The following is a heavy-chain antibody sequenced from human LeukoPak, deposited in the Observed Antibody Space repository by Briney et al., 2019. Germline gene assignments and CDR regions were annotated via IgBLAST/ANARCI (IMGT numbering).Heavy chain of an antibody. CDR2: IYTSGIT. CDR1: GGSISSYY. D-gene: IGHD2-2*01. Sequence: SETLSLTCSVSGGSISSYYWSWIRQPAGKGLEWIGRIYTSGITNYNPSLKSRVTMSVDTSKNQFSLKLSSVTAADTAVYYCARETEYCSSTSCFNQFDCWGQGTLVTVSS. V-gene: IGHV4-4*07. CDR3: ARETEYCSSTSCFNQFDC. J-gene: IGHJ4*02.